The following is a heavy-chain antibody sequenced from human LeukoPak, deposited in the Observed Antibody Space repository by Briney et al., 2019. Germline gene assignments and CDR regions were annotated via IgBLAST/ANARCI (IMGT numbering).Heavy chain of an antibody. D-gene: IGHD2-2*01. J-gene: IGHJ6*02. V-gene: IGHV3-7*01. CDR1: GFTFSSYW. CDR3: AREGCSSTSCYRVPYYYYYYGMDV. CDR2: IKQDGSEK. Sequence: TGGSLRLSCAASGFTFSSYWMSWVRQAPGMGLEWVANIKQDGSEKYYVDSVKGRFTISRDNAKNSLYLQMNSLRAEDTAVYYCAREGCSSTSCYRVPYYYYYYGMDVWGQGTTVTVSS.